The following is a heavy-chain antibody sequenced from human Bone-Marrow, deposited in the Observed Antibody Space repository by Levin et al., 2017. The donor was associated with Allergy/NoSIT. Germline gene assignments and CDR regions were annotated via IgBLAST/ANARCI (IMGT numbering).Heavy chain of an antibody. CDR3: ARVRWEQLGDH. CDR2: ISAYNGNT. Sequence: GESLKISCKASGYTFSTYGISWVRQAPGQGLEWMGWISAYNGNTNLAQKFQGRVTMTTDTSTSTAYMELRSLISDDTAVYYCARVRWEQLGDHWGQGTLVTVSS. J-gene: IGHJ4*02. CDR1: GYTFSTYG. V-gene: IGHV1-18*01. D-gene: IGHD1-26*01.